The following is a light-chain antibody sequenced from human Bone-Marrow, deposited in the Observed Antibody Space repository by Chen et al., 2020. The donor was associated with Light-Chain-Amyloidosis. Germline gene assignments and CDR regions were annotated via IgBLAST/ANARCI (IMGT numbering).Light chain of an antibody. V-gene: IGKV3-11*01. CDR2: DAS. CDR3: LQRSHLPSWT. J-gene: IGKJ1*01. Sequence: EILLTLSPATLSLSPGQRATLSCRASQSVSYNLACYQQKPGRAPRLLIYDASTRATGLPDRFRGSGSGTDFALTFSRLEPGDFAVYYCLQRSHLPSWTFGQGTRVEIK. CDR1: QSVSYN.